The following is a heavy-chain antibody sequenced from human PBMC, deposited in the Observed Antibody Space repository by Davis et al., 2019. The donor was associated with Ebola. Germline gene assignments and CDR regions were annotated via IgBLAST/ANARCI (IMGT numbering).Heavy chain of an antibody. D-gene: IGHD2-2*01. J-gene: IGHJ6*02. CDR2: ISGSGGST. CDR3: ARWGRYIVVVPAATDYYYYGMDV. CDR1: GFTFSSYA. Sequence: GESLKISCAASGFTFSSYAMSWVRQAPGKGLEWVSAISGSGGSTYYADSVKGRFTISRDNAKNSLYLQMNSLRAEDTAVYYCARWGRYIVVVPAATDYYYYGMDVWGQGTTVTVSS. V-gene: IGHV3-23*01.